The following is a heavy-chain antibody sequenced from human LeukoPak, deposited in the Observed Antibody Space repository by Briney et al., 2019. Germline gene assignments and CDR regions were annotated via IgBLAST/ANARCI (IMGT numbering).Heavy chain of an antibody. D-gene: IGHD3-10*01. CDR2: IWYDGSNK. V-gene: IGHV3-33*01. J-gene: IGHJ4*02. Sequence: PGRSLRLSCAASGFTFSSYGMHWVRQAPGKGLEWVAVIWYDGSNKYYADSVKGRFTISRDNSKNTLYLQMNSLRAEDTAVYYCARFSYYGSGKPFDYWGQGTLVTVSS. CDR1: GFTFSSYG. CDR3: ARFSYYGSGKPFDY.